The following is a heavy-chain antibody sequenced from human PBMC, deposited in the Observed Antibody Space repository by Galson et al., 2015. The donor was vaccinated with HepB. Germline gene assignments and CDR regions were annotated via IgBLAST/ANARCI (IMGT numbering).Heavy chain of an antibody. CDR3: AKPLGGGNGANRYFDY. CDR1: GFTFSTYA. CDR2: ISGSDGGT. D-gene: IGHD4/OR15-4a*01. Sequence: SLRLSCAASGFTFSTYAMNWVRQAPGKGLEWVSAISGSDGGTYYGDSVKGRFTISRDNSKNTLDLQMNSLRAEDTAVYFCAKPLGGGNGANRYFDYWGQGTLVTVSS. J-gene: IGHJ4*02. V-gene: IGHV3-23*01.